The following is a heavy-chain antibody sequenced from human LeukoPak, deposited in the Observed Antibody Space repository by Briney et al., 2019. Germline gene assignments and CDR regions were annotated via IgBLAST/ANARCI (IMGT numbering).Heavy chain of an antibody. V-gene: IGHV1-18*01. D-gene: IGHD6-13*01. CDR2: ISAYNGKT. J-gene: IGHJ6*02. CDR3: ARDPLRSTWSTYYNALDV. Sequence: ASVKVSCKASGYSFTSYAINWVRQAPGQGLEWMGWISAYNGKTDYAQKFQGRVTMTTDTSTSTAYMELRSLTSDDTAVYYCARDPLRSTWSTYYNALDVWGQGTTVTVSS. CDR1: GYSFTSYA.